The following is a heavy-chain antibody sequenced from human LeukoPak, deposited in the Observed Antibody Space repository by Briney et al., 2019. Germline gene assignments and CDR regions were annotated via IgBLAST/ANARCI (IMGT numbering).Heavy chain of an antibody. CDR2: INPDGSGK. V-gene: IGHV3-7*05. J-gene: IGHJ4*02. CDR1: GFSFSSHW. Sequence: PGGSLRLSCAASGFSFSSHWMNWVRQAAGKGLEWVANINPDGSGKYHVDSVKGRFSISRDSAKSSMYLQMDSLRAEDTAVYYCARGIHNSCDYWGQGALVTVSS. D-gene: IGHD6-6*01. CDR3: ARGIHNSCDY.